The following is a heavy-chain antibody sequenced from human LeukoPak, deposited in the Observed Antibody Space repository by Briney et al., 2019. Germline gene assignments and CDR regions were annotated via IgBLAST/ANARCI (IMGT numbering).Heavy chain of an antibody. CDR3: ARDSYYYDSSGPKLFDY. CDR2: INHSGST. D-gene: IGHD3-22*01. Sequence: SETLSLTCAVYGGSFSGYYWSWIRQPPGKGLEWIGEINHSGSTIYNPSLKSRVTISVDTSKNQFSLKLSSVTAADTAVYYCARDSYYYDSSGPKLFDYWGQGTLVTVSS. CDR1: GGSFSGYY. V-gene: IGHV4-34*01. J-gene: IGHJ4*02.